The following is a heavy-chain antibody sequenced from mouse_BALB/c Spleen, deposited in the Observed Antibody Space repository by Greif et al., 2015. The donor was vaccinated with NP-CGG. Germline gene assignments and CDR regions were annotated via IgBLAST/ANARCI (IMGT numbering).Heavy chain of an antibody. CDR3: ASGGGTYYFDY. Sequence: QVHVKQSGPGLVAPSQSLSITCTVSGFSLTSYGVHWVRQPPGKGLEWLGVIWAGGSANYNSALMSRLSISKDNSKSQVFLKMNSLQTDDTAMYYCASGGGTYYFDYWGQGTTLTVSS. CDR2: IWAGGSA. D-gene: IGHD4-1*01. J-gene: IGHJ2*01. V-gene: IGHV2-9*02. CDR1: GFSLTSYG.